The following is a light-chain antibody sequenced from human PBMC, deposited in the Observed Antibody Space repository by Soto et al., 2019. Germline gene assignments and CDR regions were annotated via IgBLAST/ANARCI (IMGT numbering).Light chain of an antibody. Sequence: QSALTQPASVSGSPGQSITISSTGTSSDVGSYNLVSWYQQHPGKAPKLMISEVTKRPSGISARFSGSKSGNTASLTISGLQAEDESDYYCCSYAGSSTWVFGGGTKLTVL. CDR1: SSDVGSYNL. CDR2: EVT. CDR3: CSYAGSSTWV. V-gene: IGLV2-23*02. J-gene: IGLJ3*02.